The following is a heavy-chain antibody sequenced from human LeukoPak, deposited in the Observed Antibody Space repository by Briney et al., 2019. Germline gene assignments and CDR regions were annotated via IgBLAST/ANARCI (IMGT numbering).Heavy chain of an antibody. V-gene: IGHV3-74*01. J-gene: IGHJ4*02. D-gene: IGHD2-2*01. Sequence: GRSLRLSCVASGFTFSNYGMHWVRQAPGKGLVWVSRINSDGYSTAYADSVKGRFTISRDNAKNTLYLQMNGLRAEDTAVYYCVRLVAVPDAYFDYWGQGTLVTVSS. CDR2: INSDGYST. CDR3: VRLVAVPDAYFDY. CDR1: GFTFSNYG.